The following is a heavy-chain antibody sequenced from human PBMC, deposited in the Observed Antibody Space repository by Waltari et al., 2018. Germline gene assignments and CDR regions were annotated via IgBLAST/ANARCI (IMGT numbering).Heavy chain of an antibody. J-gene: IGHJ3*02. D-gene: IGHD3-3*01. CDR2: IYYSGST. V-gene: IGHV4-61*01. CDR3: AREGEWLLYPLAHWSAFDI. Sequence: QVQLQESGPGLVKPSETLSLTCTVSGGSVSSGSYYWRWIRQPPGKGLEWIGYIYYSGSTNYNPSLKSRVTISVDTSKNQFSLKLSSVTAADTAVYYCAREGEWLLYPLAHWSAFDIWGQGTMVTVSS. CDR1: GGSVSSGSYY.